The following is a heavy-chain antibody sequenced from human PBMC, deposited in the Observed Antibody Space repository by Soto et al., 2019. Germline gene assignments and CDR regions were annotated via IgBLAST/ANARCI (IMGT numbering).Heavy chain of an antibody. CDR3: ARAFGDRIYYFDY. Sequence: GGSLRLSCAASGFTVSSNYMSWVRQAPGKGLEWVSVIYSSGTTYYADSVKGRFTISRDNSKNTLYLHMNSLRVEDTAVYYCARAFGDRIYYFDYWGQGALVTVSS. D-gene: IGHD3-10*01. J-gene: IGHJ4*02. CDR1: GFTVSSNY. CDR2: IYSSGTT. V-gene: IGHV3-53*01.